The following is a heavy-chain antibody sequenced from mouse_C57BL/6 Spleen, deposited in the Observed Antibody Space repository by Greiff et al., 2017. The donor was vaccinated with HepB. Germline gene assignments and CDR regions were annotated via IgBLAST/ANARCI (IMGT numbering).Heavy chain of an antibody. Sequence: VQLQQSGAELARPGASVKLSCKASGYTFTSYGISWVKQRTGQGLEWIGEIYPRSGNTYYNEKFKGKATLTADKSSSTAYMDLRSLTSEDSAVYFCARYEEQLRLAMDYWGQGTSVTVSS. V-gene: IGHV1-81*01. J-gene: IGHJ4*01. CDR3: ARYEEQLRLAMDY. D-gene: IGHD1-2*01. CDR2: IYPRSGNT. CDR1: GYTFTSYG.